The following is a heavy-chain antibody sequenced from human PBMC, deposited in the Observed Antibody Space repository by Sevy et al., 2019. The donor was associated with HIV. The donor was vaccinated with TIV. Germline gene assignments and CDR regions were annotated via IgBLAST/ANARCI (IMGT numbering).Heavy chain of an antibody. J-gene: IGHJ3*02. CDR3: ARVTGGSSSRNGAFDI. V-gene: IGHV3-7*01. D-gene: IGHD6-13*01. Sequence: GGSLRLSCAASGFTFSSYWMSWVRQAPGKGLEWVAHIKQDGSEKYYVDSVKGRFTISRDNAKNSLYLQMNRLRAEDAAVYYCARVTGGSSSRNGAFDIWGQGTMVTVSS. CDR1: GFTFSSYW. CDR2: IKQDGSEK.